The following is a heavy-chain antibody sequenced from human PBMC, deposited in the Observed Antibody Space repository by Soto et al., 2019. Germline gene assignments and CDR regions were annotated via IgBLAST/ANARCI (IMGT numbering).Heavy chain of an antibody. V-gene: IGHV1-18*01. CDR2: ISAYNGNT. J-gene: IGHJ4*02. CDR3: ARDFGSDLSAPGAVCDS. CDR1: GDIFTTYG. D-gene: IGHD3-3*01. Sequence: ASVKVSCKASGDIFTTYGISWVRQAPGQGLEWMGWISAYNGNTKYAQNLQGRVTLTTDTSTYTVYMELRSLQSDDTAVYYCARDFGSDLSAPGAVCDSWDQGAMVPVX.